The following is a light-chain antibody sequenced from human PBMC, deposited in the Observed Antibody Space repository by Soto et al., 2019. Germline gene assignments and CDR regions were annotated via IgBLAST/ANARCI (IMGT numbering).Light chain of an antibody. CDR3: RLHTQHPRA. Sequence: DRVTITCRASQSIDRWLAWYQQRPGKAPKILIYHASSLETGVPSRFSGSGTGTQSTFVCSRLLPADLPTQSRRLHTQHPRAFRQGTKVDIK. J-gene: IGKJ1*01. CDR2: HAS. V-gene: IGKV1-5*01. CDR1: QSIDRW.